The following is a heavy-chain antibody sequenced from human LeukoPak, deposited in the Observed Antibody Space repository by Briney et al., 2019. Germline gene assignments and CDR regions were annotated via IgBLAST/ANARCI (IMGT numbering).Heavy chain of an antibody. Sequence: GGSQRLSCAASGFSFSTYAMSWVRQAPEKGLEWVSGISGSGVDTHYADSVKGRFRISRDNSKNTLYLQLNSLRAEDTAVYYCASGTYRLGDYWGLGTLVTVSS. CDR2: ISGSGVDT. J-gene: IGHJ4*02. CDR3: ASGTYRLGDY. V-gene: IGHV3-23*01. CDR1: GFSFSTYA. D-gene: IGHD3-10*01.